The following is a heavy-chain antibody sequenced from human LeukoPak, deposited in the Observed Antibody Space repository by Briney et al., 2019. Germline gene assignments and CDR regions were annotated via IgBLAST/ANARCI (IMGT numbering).Heavy chain of an antibody. Sequence: GGSLRLSCVASGFTFSDSWMSWVRQAPGKGLEWVADIRDDGSQKEYLDSVKGRFTISGDNAKNSLYLQMDSLRAEDTAVYYCATYTNWVAGDIWGQGTTVSVSS. CDR1: GFTFSDSW. D-gene: IGHD7-27*01. J-gene: IGHJ6*02. CDR2: IRDDGSQK. V-gene: IGHV3-7*01. CDR3: ATYTNWVAGDI.